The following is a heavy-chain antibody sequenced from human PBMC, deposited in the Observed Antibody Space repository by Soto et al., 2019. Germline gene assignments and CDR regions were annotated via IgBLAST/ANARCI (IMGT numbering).Heavy chain of an antibody. CDR2: MNPNSGNT. V-gene: IGHV1-8*01. CDR1: GYTFTSYD. D-gene: IGHD3-3*01. CDR3: ARLGSPQNYDFWSGYYTYYYYMDV. J-gene: IGHJ6*03. Sequence: QVQLVQSGAEVKKPGASVKVSCKASGYTFTSYDINWVRQATGQGLEWMGWMNPNSGNTGYAQKFQGRGNMTRNTSISTAYMELSSLRSEDTAVYYCARLGSPQNYDFWSGYYTYYYYMDVWGKGTTVTVSS.